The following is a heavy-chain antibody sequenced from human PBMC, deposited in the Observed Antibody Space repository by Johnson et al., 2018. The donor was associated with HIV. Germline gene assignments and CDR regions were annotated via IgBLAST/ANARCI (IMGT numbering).Heavy chain of an antibody. CDR1: GFIFSSFT. CDR2: ISDDVSST. CDR3: ARGPLFYYSSGLWAFAI. D-gene: IGHD3-10*01. Sequence: QVHLVESGGGAVRPGRALRRSCAASGFIFSSFTMHWVRQAPGKGLEWVAVISDDVSSTFYVDSVKGRFTISRDNSNNTLYLQMSGLSAEDTALYYCARGPLFYYSSGLWAFAIWGQGTMVTVSS. V-gene: IGHV3-30*04. J-gene: IGHJ3*02.